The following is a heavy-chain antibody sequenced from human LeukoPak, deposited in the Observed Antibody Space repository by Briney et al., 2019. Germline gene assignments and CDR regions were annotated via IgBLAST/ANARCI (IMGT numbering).Heavy chain of an antibody. D-gene: IGHD3-10*01. CDR1: GFTVSSNY. CDR3: AREDYYGSGSPDY. J-gene: IGHJ4*02. Sequence: GGSLRLSCAASGFTVSSNYMSWVRQAPGKGLEWVSVIYSGGSTYYADSVKGRFTISRDNSKNTLYLQMNSLRVEDTAVYYCAREDYYGSGSPDYWGQGTLVTVSS. V-gene: IGHV3-53*01. CDR2: IYSGGST.